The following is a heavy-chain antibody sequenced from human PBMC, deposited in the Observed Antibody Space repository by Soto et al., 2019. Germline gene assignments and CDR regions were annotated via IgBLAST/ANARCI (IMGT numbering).Heavy chain of an antibody. J-gene: IGHJ4*02. CDR3: VSLQTSGWPGVH. V-gene: IGHV1-2*02. D-gene: IGHD6-25*01. Sequence: ASVKVSCTASGYSFSGYYIPCVRQAPGQGPEWLGWIYPNTETTDSSKKFQGRVTMTSDMSTRTVYMELRDLRSDDTAVYYCVSLQTSGWPGVHWGQGALVTVSS. CDR2: IYPNTETT. CDR1: GYSFSGYY.